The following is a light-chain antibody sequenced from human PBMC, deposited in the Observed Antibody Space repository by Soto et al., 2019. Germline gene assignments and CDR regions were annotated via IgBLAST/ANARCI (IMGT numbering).Light chain of an antibody. V-gene: IGKV1-12*01. Sequence: DIQMTQSASSVSASVGHRVYITGRASQGISSWLAWHQQKPGKAPKLLIYAASSLQSGVPSRFSGSGSGTDFTLTISSLQPEDFATYYCQQANSFLPLTFGGGTKVDIK. CDR2: AAS. J-gene: IGKJ4*01. CDR3: QQANSFLPLT. CDR1: QGISSW.